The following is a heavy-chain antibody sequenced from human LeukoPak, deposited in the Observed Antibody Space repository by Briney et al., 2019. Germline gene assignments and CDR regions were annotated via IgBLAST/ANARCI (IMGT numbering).Heavy chain of an antibody. CDR2: ISYDGSNK. CDR3: ARDYGIAVAGTGY. CDR1: GLTFSSYA. J-gene: IGHJ4*02. V-gene: IGHV3-30-3*01. D-gene: IGHD6-19*01. Sequence: GGSLRLSCAASGLTFSSYAMHWVRQAPGKGLEWVAVISYDGSNKYYADSVKGRFTISRDNSKNTLYLQMNSLRAEDTAVYYCARDYGIAVAGTGYWGQGTLVTVSS.